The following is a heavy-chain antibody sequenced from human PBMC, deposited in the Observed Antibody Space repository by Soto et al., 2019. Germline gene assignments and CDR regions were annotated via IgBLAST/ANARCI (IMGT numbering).Heavy chain of an antibody. Sequence: EVQLVESGGGLVKPGGSLRLSCAASGFTFSSYSMNWVRQAPGKGLEWVSSITSRSSYIYYADSVKGRFTISRDNAKNSLYLQMNSLRAEDTAVYYFASEQWAGGMDVWGQGPTVTVSS. CDR1: GFTFSSYS. J-gene: IGHJ6*02. V-gene: IGHV3-21*01. D-gene: IGHD6-19*01. CDR2: ITSRSSYI. CDR3: ASEQWAGGMDV.